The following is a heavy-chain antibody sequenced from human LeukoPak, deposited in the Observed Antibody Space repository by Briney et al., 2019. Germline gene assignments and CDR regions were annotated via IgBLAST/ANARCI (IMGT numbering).Heavy chain of an antibody. CDR2: ISASNGNT. CDR1: GYTFTRYG. J-gene: IGHJ4*02. CDR3: ARDHSNWNYAPDF. V-gene: IGHV1-18*01. Sequence: ASVKVSCKASGYTFTRYGVSWVRQAPGQGLQWLGWISASNGNTNYAQKFRGRVTMSTDTTSNTVYMDVRSLTSDDTAVYYCARDHSNWNYAPDFWGQGTLVIVSS. D-gene: IGHD1-7*01.